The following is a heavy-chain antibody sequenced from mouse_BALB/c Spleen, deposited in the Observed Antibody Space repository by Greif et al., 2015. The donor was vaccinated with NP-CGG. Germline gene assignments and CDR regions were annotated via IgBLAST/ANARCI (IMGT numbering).Heavy chain of an antibody. CDR1: GFNIKDYY. CDR2: IDPENGDT. CDR3: NADPA. J-gene: IGHJ4*01. Sequence: EVQLVESGAELVRSGASVKLSCTASGFNIKDYYMHWVEQRPEQGLEWIGWIDPENGDTEYAPKFQGKATMTADTSSNXAYLQLSSLTSEDTAVYYCNADPAWGQGTSVTVSS. V-gene: IGHV14-4*02.